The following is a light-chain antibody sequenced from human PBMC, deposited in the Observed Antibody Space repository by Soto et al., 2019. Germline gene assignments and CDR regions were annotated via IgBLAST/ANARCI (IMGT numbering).Light chain of an antibody. CDR3: QQYNNSPPWT. CDR2: SAS. Sequence: EIVMTQSPATLSVSPGERVTLSCRASQSVSNNLAWYQQKPGQAPRLLIYSASTRATGIPVRFSGSGSGTEFTLPISSLQSEDFAVYYSQQYNNSPPWTFGQGTKVEIK. V-gene: IGKV3-15*01. J-gene: IGKJ1*01. CDR1: QSVSNN.